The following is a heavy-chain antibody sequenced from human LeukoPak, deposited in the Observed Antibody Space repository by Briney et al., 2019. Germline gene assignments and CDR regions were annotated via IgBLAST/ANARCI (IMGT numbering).Heavy chain of an antibody. V-gene: IGHV1-2*02. Sequence: AAVKGSCKASRYTFTGYYMHWGRQGPGQGLEWMGWMNPNSGGTNYAQKFQGRVTMTRDTSLSTAYMELSRLRSADTAVYYCARDTVVVPAENDAFDIWGPGTMVSVSS. D-gene: IGHD2-2*01. J-gene: IGHJ3*02. CDR1: RYTFTGYY. CDR2: MNPNSGGT. CDR3: ARDTVVVPAENDAFDI.